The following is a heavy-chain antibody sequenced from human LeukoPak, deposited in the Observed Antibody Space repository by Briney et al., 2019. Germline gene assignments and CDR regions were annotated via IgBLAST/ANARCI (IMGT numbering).Heavy chain of an antibody. D-gene: IGHD3-9*01. CDR3: ARGFPSDFDWLSVY. Sequence: SVKVSCKASGGTFSSYAISWVRQAPGQGLEWMGGIIPIFGTANYAQKFQSRVTITADESTSTAYMELSSLRSEDTAVYYCARGFPSDFDWLSVYWGQGTLVTVSS. V-gene: IGHV1-69*13. J-gene: IGHJ4*02. CDR2: IIPIFGTA. CDR1: GGTFSSYA.